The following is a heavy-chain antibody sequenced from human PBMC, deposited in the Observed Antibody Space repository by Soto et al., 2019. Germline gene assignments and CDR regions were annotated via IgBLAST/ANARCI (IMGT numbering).Heavy chain of an antibody. CDR3: AKGPVTYYYGSGSYYNTSPPYYFDY. D-gene: IGHD3-10*01. CDR2: ISYDGSNK. Sequence: GGSLRLSCAASGFTFSSYGMHWVRQAPGKGLEWVAVISYDGSNKYYADSVKGRFTISRDNSKNTLYLQMNSLRAEDTAVYYCAKGPVTYYYGSGSYYNTSPPYYFDYWGQGTLVTVSS. J-gene: IGHJ4*02. V-gene: IGHV3-30*18. CDR1: GFTFSSYG.